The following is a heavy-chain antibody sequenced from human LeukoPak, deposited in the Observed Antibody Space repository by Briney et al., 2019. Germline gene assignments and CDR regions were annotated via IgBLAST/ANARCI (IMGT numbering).Heavy chain of an antibody. Sequence: GGSLRLSCAASGFTFSSYSMNWARQAPGKGLEWVSYISSSSTIYYADSVKGRFTISRDNAKNSLYLQMNSLRAEDTAVYYCARGGYAYGMDVWGQGTTVTVSS. CDR1: GFTFSSYS. J-gene: IGHJ6*02. CDR3: ARGGYAYGMDV. CDR2: ISSSSTI. D-gene: IGHD1-1*01. V-gene: IGHV3-48*01.